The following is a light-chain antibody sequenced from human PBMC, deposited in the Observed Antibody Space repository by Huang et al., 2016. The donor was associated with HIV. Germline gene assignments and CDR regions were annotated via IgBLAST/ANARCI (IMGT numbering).Light chain of an antibody. CDR2: GAS. CDR3: HQYNNWPPWT. Sequence: ETVMTQTPATLSVSPGEKATLFCRARQSVSSNLAWYQHKPGQAPRLLIYGASPRPTGIPGRFSGSGSGTEFTLTISSLQSEDFAVYYCHQYNNWPPWTFGQGTKVEIK. CDR1: QSVSSN. J-gene: IGKJ1*01. V-gene: IGKV3-15*01.